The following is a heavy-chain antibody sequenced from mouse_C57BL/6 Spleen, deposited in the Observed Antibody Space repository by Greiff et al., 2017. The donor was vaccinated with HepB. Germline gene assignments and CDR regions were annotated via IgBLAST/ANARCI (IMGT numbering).Heavy chain of an antibody. Sequence: VQLQQSGAELVRPGASVKLSCTASGFNIKDYYMHWVKQRPEQGLEWIGRIDPEDGDTEYAPKFQGKATMTEDTSSNTAYLQLSSLTSEDTAVYYCTWIYDGSCFDYWGQGTTLTVSS. J-gene: IGHJ2*01. V-gene: IGHV14-1*01. CDR2: IDPEDGDT. CDR3: TWIYDGSCFDY. CDR1: GFNIKDYY. D-gene: IGHD2-3*01.